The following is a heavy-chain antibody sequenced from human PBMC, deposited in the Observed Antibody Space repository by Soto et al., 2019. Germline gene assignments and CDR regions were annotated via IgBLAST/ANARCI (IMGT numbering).Heavy chain of an antibody. Sequence: GESLKISCKGSGYSFTSYWIGWVRQMPGKGLEWMGIIYPGDSDTRYSPSFQGQVTISADKSISTAYLQWSSLKASDTAMYYCARLDYDILTGYQGDYYYYGMDVWGQGTTVTVSS. CDR3: ARLDYDILTGYQGDYYYYGMDV. CDR2: IYPGDSDT. D-gene: IGHD3-9*01. V-gene: IGHV5-51*01. J-gene: IGHJ6*02. CDR1: GYSFTSYW.